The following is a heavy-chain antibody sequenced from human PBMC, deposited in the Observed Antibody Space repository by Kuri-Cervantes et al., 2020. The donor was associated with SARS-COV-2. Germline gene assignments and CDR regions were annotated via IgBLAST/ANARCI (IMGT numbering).Heavy chain of an antibody. CDR1: GFTFVSHA. CDR3: ARDLGASIVATTEFDY. V-gene: IGHV3-33*08. CDR2: IWYDGSNK. Sequence: GGSLRLSCEASGFTFVSHAMHWVRQAPGKGLEWVAVIWYDGSNKYYADSVKGRFTISRDNSKNTLYLQMNSLRAEDTAVYYCARDLGASIVATTEFDYWGQGTLVTVSS. D-gene: IGHD5-12*01. J-gene: IGHJ4*02.